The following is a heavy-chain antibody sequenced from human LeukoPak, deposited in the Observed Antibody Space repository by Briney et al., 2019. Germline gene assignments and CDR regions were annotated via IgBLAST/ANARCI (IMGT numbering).Heavy chain of an antibody. V-gene: IGHV3-74*01. D-gene: IGHD1-26*01. J-gene: IGHJ4*02. CDR3: ARDSMGASGDFDY. CDR1: GFSFSSHW. Sequence: PGGTLRLSCAASGFSFSSHWMHWVRQVPGKGLVWVSRINNDGSITSYADSVQGRFTISRDNAKNTLFLQMNSLRAEDTAVYYCARDSMGASGDFDYWGQGTLVTVSS. CDR2: INNDGSIT.